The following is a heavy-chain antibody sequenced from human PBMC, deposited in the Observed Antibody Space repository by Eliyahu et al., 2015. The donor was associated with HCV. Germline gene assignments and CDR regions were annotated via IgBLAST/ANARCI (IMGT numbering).Heavy chain of an antibody. CDR2: INSDGSST. D-gene: IGHD3-16*01. J-gene: IGHJ4*02. CDR1: GFTFSSSW. CDR3: AREGVRGNYFDY. V-gene: IGHV3-74*01. Sequence: EVQLVESGGGLVQPGGSLRLXCAXXGFTFSSSWMHWVRQAPGKGLVWVSRINSDGSSTSYADSVKGRFTISRDNAKNTLXLQMNSLRAEDTAVYYCAREGVRGNYFDYWGQGTLVTVSS.